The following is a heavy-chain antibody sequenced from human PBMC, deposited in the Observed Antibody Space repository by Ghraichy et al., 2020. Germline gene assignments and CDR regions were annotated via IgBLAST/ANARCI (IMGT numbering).Heavy chain of an antibody. J-gene: IGHJ4*02. D-gene: IGHD1-26*01. V-gene: IGHV3-48*01. CDR1: GFTFSSYD. Sequence: GSLRLSCAASGFTFSSYDMNWVRQAPGKGLEWVSYINTGSSNIYYADSVTGRFTISRDNAKNSLYLQMSSLRAEDTAVYYCARDKVGATVNDYWGQGTLVTVSS. CDR2: INTGSSNI. CDR3: ARDKVGATVNDY.